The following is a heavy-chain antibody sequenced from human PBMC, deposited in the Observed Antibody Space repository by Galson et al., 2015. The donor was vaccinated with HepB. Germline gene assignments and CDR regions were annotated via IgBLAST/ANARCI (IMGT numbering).Heavy chain of an antibody. D-gene: IGHD6-19*01. CDR3: ARGSYSSGFLDY. CDR1: GYTFTTYY. V-gene: IGHV1-46*03. Sequence: SVKVSCKAFGYTFTTYYMHWVRQAPGQGLEWTGTINPSGGSTSYAQKFQGRVTMTRDTSTRTVCMELSNLRSEDTAVYYCARGSYSSGFLDYWGQGTLVTVSS. CDR2: INPSGGST. J-gene: IGHJ4*02.